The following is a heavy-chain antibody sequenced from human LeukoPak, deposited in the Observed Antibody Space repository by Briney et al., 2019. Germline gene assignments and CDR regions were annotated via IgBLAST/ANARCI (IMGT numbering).Heavy chain of an antibody. CDR1: GGSISSYY. Sequence: SETLSLTCTVSGGSISSYYWSCIRQPPGEGLEWIGYISYSGSTFYNPSLQSRVTISVDTSKSHFSLQLSSVTSADTAVYYCARSDGVGAGYYYYGVDVWGLGTTVTVSS. J-gene: IGHJ6*02. D-gene: IGHD1-26*01. V-gene: IGHV4-59*01. CDR3: ARSDGVGAGYYYYGVDV. CDR2: ISYSGST.